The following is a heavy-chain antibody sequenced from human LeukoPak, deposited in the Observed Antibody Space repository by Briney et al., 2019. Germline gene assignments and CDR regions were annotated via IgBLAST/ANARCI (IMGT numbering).Heavy chain of an antibody. CDR3: AGVYAKGWYFDL. V-gene: IGHV4-59*01. J-gene: IGHJ2*01. Sequence: SETLSLTCTVSGGSINNYYWSWIRQPPGKGLEWIGYIYYSGSTNYNPSLKSRVTISVDTSKNQFSLKLSSVTAADTAVYYCAGVYAKGWYFDLWGRGTLVTVSS. D-gene: IGHD2-8*01. CDR1: GGSINNYY. CDR2: IYYSGST.